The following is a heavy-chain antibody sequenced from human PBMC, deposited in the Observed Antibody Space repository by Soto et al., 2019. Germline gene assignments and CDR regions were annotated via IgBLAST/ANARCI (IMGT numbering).Heavy chain of an antibody. D-gene: IGHD3-22*01. CDR2: ITGSGGST. CDR1: GFTLSTYA. V-gene: IGHV3-23*01. CDR3: VKHRVKPSGAFDI. J-gene: IGHJ3*02. Sequence: EVLWLESGGGLVQPGGSLRLSCVASGFTLSTYAMSWVRQAQGKGLEWDAGITGSGGSTYYADSVKGRFTISRDNSKSTVSLHMNSLRAEDTAVYYCVKHRVKPSGAFDILGQGTMVTVSS.